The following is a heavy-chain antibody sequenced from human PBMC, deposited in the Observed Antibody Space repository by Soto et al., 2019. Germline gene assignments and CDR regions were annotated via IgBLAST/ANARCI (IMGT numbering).Heavy chain of an antibody. J-gene: IGHJ5*02. Sequence: QVTLKESGPVLVKPTETLTLRCTVSGLSITDSEMGVSWIRQPPGQPLEWLAHIDSSGEKSYRTFLKSRLAISKDTSKSQIVLTITTMDPADTATYYCARRHLAVAVSPWFDPWGQGIPVTVSS. D-gene: IGHD6-19*01. CDR1: GLSITDSEMG. CDR2: IDSSGEK. CDR3: ARRHLAVAVSPWFDP. V-gene: IGHV2-26*01.